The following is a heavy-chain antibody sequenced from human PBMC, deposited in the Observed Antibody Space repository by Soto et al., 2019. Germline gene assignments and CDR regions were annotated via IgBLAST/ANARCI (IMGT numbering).Heavy chain of an antibody. CDR2: IIPILGIA. D-gene: IGHD2-15*01. CDR1: GGTFSSYT. CDR3: ARGGCSGGSCYSPTDYYYYMDV. Sequence: QVQLVQSGAEVKKPGSSVKVSCKASGGTFSSYTISWVRQAPGQGLDWMGRIIPILGIANYAQKFQGRVTITADKSTSTAYMELSSLRSEDTAVYYCARGGCSGGSCYSPTDYYYYMDVWGKGTTVTVSS. J-gene: IGHJ6*03. V-gene: IGHV1-69*02.